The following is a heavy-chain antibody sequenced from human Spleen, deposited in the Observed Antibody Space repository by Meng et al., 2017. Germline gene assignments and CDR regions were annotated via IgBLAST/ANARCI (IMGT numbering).Heavy chain of an antibody. CDR1: GGSVSSGDFY. CDR3: ARSSFSASPYYFGY. CDR2: IYYSGST. V-gene: IGHV4-61*08. Sequence: QVQLQEAGTGRVGPSETLSLPCTGSGGSVSSGDFYWSWIRQPPGKGLEWIGHIYYSGSTNYNPSLMSRVTISIDTSKNQFSLKLSSVTTADTAVYFCARSSFSASPYYFGYWGLGTLVTVSS. D-gene: IGHD3-3*02. J-gene: IGHJ4*02.